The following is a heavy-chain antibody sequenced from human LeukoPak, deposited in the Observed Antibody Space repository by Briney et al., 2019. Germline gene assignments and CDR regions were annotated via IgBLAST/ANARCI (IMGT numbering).Heavy chain of an antibody. CDR1: VDSINSFY. CDR3: ARTRGYNSASPFDY. V-gene: IGHV4-59*01. CDR2: IYYSGST. J-gene: IGHJ4*02. Sequence: SETLSLTCTVSVDSINSFYWSWIRQSPGKGLEWIGHIYYSGSTNYNPSLKSRVTISVDTSKSQFSLQLSSVTAADTAVYYCARTRGYNSASPFDYWGQGTLVTVSS. D-gene: IGHD5-18*01.